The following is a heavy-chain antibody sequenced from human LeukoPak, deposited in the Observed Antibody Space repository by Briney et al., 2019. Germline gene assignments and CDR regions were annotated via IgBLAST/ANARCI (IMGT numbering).Heavy chain of an antibody. CDR2: IKSKTDGGTT. CDR1: GFTFSNAW. Sequence: GGSLRLSCAASGFTFSNAWMSWVRQAPGKGLEWVGRIKSKTDGGTTDYAAPVKGRFTISRDDSKNTLYLQMNSLRAEDTAVYYCAKEGYSSGWYRAPFDYWGQGTLVTVSS. J-gene: IGHJ4*02. D-gene: IGHD6-19*01. V-gene: IGHV3-15*01. CDR3: AKEGYSSGWYRAPFDY.